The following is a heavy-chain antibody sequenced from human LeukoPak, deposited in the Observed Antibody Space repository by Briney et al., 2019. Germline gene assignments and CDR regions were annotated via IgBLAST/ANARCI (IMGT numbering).Heavy chain of an antibody. CDR2: INSDGSST. CDR1: GFTLSSYW. D-gene: IGHD3-22*01. CDR3: ARGYDYGSSAYPGGYYGMDV. V-gene: IGHV3-74*01. J-gene: IGHJ6*02. Sequence: GGSLRLSCAASGFTLSSYWMHWVRQAPGKGLVWVARINSDGSSTRYADSVKGRFTISRDNAKNTLYLQMNSLRGEDTAVYYCARGYDYGSSAYPGGYYGMDVWGQGTTVTVSS.